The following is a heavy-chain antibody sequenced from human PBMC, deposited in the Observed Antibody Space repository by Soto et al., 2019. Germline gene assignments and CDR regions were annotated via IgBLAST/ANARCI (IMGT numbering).Heavy chain of an antibody. D-gene: IGHD2-2*01. CDR3: ARVGPCCISTSCYDFDY. Sequence: QVQLVQSGAEVKKPGSSVKVSCKASGATFSSFAISWVRQAPGQGLEWVGGIIPIFGTANYAQKFQGRVTITADESTGTAYMELSSLRSEDTAVYYCARVGPCCISTSCYDFDYWGQRTLVTVSS. CDR2: IIPIFGTA. CDR1: GATFSSFA. J-gene: IGHJ4*02. V-gene: IGHV1-69*12.